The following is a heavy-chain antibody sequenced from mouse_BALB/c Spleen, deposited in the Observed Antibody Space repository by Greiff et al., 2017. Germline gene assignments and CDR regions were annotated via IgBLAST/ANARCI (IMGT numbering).Heavy chain of an antibody. CDR1: GFTFSSYG. V-gene: IGHV5-6*01. Sequence: DVQLVESGGDLVKPGGSLKLSCAASGFTFSSYGMSWVRQTPDKRLEWVATISSGGSYTYYPDSVKGRVTISRDNANNTQYLQMSSLKSEDTAMYYCARQSRFYAMDYWGQGTSVTVSS. J-gene: IGHJ4*01. CDR2: ISSGGSYT. D-gene: IGHD2-14*01. CDR3: ARQSRFYAMDY.